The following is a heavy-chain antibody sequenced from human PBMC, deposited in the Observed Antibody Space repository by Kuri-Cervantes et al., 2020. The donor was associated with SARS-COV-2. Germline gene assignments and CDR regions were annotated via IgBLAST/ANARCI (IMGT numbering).Heavy chain of an antibody. CDR2: IYYSGST. CDR3: ARESTGTTVPGQFDP. CDR1: GGSISSYY. D-gene: IGHD1-1*01. Sequence: SETLSLTCTVSGGSISSYYWSWIRQPPGKGLEWIGYIYYSGSTNYNPSLKSRVTISVDTSKNQFSLKLSSVTAADTAVYYCARESTGTTVPGQFDPWGQGTLVTVSS. V-gene: IGHV4-59*01. J-gene: IGHJ5*02.